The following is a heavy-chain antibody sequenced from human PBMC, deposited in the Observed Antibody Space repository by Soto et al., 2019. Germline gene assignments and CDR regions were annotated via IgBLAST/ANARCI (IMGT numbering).Heavy chain of an antibody. CDR2: ITGDGLTT. CDR3: AKDPLQLVSGLFDP. D-gene: IGHD3-10*01. Sequence: GGSLRLSCAASGFTFSSYAMSWVRQAPGKGLDWVSTITGDGLTTYDADSVKGRFTISRDNSKSTLYLQLNSLRVDDTAVYYCAKDPLQLVSGLFDPWGQGTLVTVS. CDR1: GFTFSSYA. J-gene: IGHJ5*02. V-gene: IGHV3-23*01.